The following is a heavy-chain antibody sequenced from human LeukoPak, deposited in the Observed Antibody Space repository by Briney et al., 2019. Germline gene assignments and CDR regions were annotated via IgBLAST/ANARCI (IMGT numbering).Heavy chain of an antibody. Sequence: GASVKVPCKASGYTFTSYDINWVRQATGQGLEWMGWMNPNSGNTGYAQKFQGRVTMTRNTSISTAYMELSSLRSEDTAVYYCARAPQTRIAAAGNWGQGTLVTVSS. CDR3: ARAPQTRIAAAGN. D-gene: IGHD6-13*01. CDR1: GYTFTSYD. CDR2: MNPNSGNT. V-gene: IGHV1-8*01. J-gene: IGHJ4*02.